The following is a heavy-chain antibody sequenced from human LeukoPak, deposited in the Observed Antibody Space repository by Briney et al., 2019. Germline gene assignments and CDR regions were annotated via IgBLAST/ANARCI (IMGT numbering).Heavy chain of an antibody. J-gene: IGHJ5*02. CDR2: ISYDGSNK. D-gene: IGHD4-17*01. V-gene: IGHV3-30-3*01. Sequence: GGSLRLSCAASGFTFSSYAMHWVRQAPGKGLEWVAVISYDGSNKYYADSVKGRFTISRDNSKNTLYLQMNSLRTEDTAVCYCTRATVTTLADWFDPWGQGTLVTVSS. CDR3: TRATVTTLADWFDP. CDR1: GFTFSSYA.